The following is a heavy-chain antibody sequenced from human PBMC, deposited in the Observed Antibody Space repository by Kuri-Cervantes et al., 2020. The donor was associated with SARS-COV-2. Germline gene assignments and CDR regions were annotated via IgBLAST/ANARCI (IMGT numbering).Heavy chain of an antibody. V-gene: IGHV4-34*01. CDR2: INHSGST. J-gene: IGHJ4*02. Sequence: LPCAVYGGSFSGYYWSWIRQPPGKGLEWIGEINHSGSTNYNPSLKSRVTISVDTSKNQFSLKLSSVTAADTAVYYCVRNPNYYDSSGQFDYWGQGTLVTVSS. CDR1: GGSFSGYY. CDR3: VRNPNYYDSSGQFDY. D-gene: IGHD3-22*01.